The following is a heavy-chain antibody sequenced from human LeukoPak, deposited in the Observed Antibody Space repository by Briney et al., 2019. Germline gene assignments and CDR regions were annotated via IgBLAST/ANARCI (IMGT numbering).Heavy chain of an antibody. J-gene: IGHJ4*02. CDR1: AFTISSYA. Sequence: LTPSSAVTAFTISSYAINRPSQTQKKKREWVASGNSIGGSSCCTNSKKGRFTISRHNCTNTLYLKMSSLRAEDTAVYYCAKDSCHYYDSSGYLGPPYYFDYWGQGTLVIVSS. CDR3: AKDSCHYYDSSGYLGPPYYFDY. CDR2: GNSIGGSS. D-gene: IGHD3-22*01. V-gene: IGHV3-23*01.